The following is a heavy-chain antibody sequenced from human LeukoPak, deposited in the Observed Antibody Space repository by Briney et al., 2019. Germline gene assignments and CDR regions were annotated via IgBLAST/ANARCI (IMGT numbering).Heavy chain of an antibody. CDR1: GYSFTSYW. CDR2: IDPSDSDT. CDR3: ARRERYCSSTSCYSGWFDP. D-gene: IGHD2-2*01. J-gene: IGHJ5*02. Sequence: GESLKISCKASGYSFTSYWIGWVRQMPGKGLEWMGIIDPSDSDTRYTPSFQGQVTISADKSLSTAYLQWNSLKGSDTAMYYCARRERYCSSTSCYSGWFDPWGQGTLVTVSS. V-gene: IGHV5-51*01.